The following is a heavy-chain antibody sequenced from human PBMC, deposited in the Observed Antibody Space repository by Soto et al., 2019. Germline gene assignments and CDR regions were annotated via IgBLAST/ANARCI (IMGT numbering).Heavy chain of an antibody. CDR3: AVEYSSSSAFVY. D-gene: IGHD6-6*01. CDR2: FYAGGNT. V-gene: IGHV3-66*01. CDR1: GFTVSSNQ. Sequence: EVQLVESGGGLVQPGGSLRLSCAASGFTVSSNQMNWVRQAPGKGLEWVSIFYAGGNTYYADSVKGRVTVSRDNSKNTLYLQMNSLRAEDTGVYYCAVEYSSSSAFVYWGQGTLVTVSS. J-gene: IGHJ4*02.